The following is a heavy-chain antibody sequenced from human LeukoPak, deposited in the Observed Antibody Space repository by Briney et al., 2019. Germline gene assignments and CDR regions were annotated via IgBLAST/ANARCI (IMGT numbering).Heavy chain of an antibody. V-gene: IGHV4-61*03. Sequence: SETLSLTCTVSDDSVSNGNYYWSWLRQPPGKALEWIGYIYYTGKTYYNPSLEGRVTILVDTSRNHFSVKLSSVTAADTAVYYCARSQNYYGSGDYWSQGTLVTVSS. J-gene: IGHJ4*02. CDR2: IYYTGKT. D-gene: IGHD3-10*01. CDR3: ARSQNYYGSGDY. CDR1: DDSVSNGNYY.